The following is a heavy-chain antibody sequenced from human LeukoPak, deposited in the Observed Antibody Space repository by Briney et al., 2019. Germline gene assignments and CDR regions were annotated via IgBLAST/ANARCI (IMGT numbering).Heavy chain of an antibody. CDR2: ISYDGSNK. J-gene: IGHJ4*02. CDR1: GFTFSSYA. V-gene: IGHV3-30-3*01. Sequence: GRSLRLSCAASGFTFSSYAMHWVRQAPGKGLEWVAVISYDGSNKYYADSVKGRFTISRDNSKNTLYLQMNSLRAEDTAVYYCARDPDIVVVPAAIGDGLFDYWGQGTLVTVSS. D-gene: IGHD2-2*01. CDR3: ARDPDIVVVPAAIGDGLFDY.